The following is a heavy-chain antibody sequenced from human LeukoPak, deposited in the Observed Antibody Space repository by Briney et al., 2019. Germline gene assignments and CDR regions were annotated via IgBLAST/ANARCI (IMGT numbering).Heavy chain of an antibody. V-gene: IGHV4-39*07. J-gene: IGHJ4*02. CDR1: GGSISSSSYY. Sequence: SETLSLTCTVSGGSISSSSYYWGWIRQPPGKGLEWIGSIYYSGSTYYNPSLKSRVTISVDTSKNQFSLKLSSVTAADTAVYYCARAVGSFDWLPLFDFWGPGALVTVSS. CDR3: ARAVGSFDWLPLFDF. D-gene: IGHD3-9*01. CDR2: IYYSGST.